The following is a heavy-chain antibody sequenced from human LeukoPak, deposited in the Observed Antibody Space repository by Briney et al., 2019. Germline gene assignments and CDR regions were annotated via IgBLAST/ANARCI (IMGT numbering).Heavy chain of an antibody. D-gene: IGHD2-15*01. Sequence: PGGSLRLSCVASGFTFRRYDMSWVRQAPGKGLEWVSAISGNGDSTYYVDSVKGRFTISRDNSKNTLYLQMNSLRAEDTAVYYCALYCSGGSCYSMGGAFDIWGQGTVVTVSS. CDR2: ISGNGDST. J-gene: IGHJ3*02. CDR1: GFTFRRYD. CDR3: ALYCSGGSCYSMGGAFDI. V-gene: IGHV3-23*01.